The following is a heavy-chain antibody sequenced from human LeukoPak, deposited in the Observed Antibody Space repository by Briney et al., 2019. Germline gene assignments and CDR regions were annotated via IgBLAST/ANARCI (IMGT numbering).Heavy chain of an antibody. V-gene: IGHV1-46*01. CDR1: GYTFTSYY. D-gene: IGHD3-22*01. Sequence: ASVKVSCKASGYTFTSYYMHWVPQAPGHGLVWMGIIYPSGGGTSYAQKFQGRVTMTRDTSTSTVYMELSSLTSEDTAVYYCARVYIGYSIDLWGQGTLVTVSS. CDR3: ARVYIGYSIDL. J-gene: IGHJ5*02. CDR2: IYPSGGGT.